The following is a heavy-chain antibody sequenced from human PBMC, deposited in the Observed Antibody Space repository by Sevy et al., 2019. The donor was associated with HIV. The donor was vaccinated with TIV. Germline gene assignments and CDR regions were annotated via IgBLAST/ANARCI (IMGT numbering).Heavy chain of an antibody. CDR3: ARHPITLLRGVLYGMHV. CDR1: GGSVSISTYY. J-gene: IGHJ6*02. D-gene: IGHD3-10*01. CDR2: IYASGST. Sequence: SETLSLTCTVSGGSVSISTYYWTWIRQPAGKGLEWIGHIYASGSTNYNPSLKSRVTMSVDTSKNQFSLKLSSVTAADTAVYYCARHPITLLRGVLYGMHVWGQGTTVTVSS. V-gene: IGHV4-61*10.